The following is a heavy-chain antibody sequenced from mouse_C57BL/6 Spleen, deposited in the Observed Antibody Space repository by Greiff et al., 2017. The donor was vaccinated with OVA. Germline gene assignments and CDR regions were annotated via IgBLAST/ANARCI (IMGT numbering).Heavy chain of an antibody. CDR3: ATVVARSYFDY. CDR1: GFTFSDYG. J-gene: IGHJ2*01. CDR2: ISSGSSTI. Sequence: EVKLVESGGGLVKPGGSLKLSCAASGFTFSDYGMHWVRQAPDEGLEWVAYISSGSSTIYYADTVKGRFTISRENAKNTLFLQMTSLRSEDTAMYYCATVVARSYFDYWGQGTTLTVSS. D-gene: IGHD1-1*01. V-gene: IGHV5-17*01.